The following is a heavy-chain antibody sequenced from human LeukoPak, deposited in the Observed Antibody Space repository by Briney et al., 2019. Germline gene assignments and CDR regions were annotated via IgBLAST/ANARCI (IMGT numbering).Heavy chain of an antibody. Sequence: ASVTVSFTASGYTFTGYYMHWVRQAPGQGLEWMGRINPNSGGTNYAQKFQGRVTMTRDTSISTAYMELSRLRSDDTAVYYCARVLIQYYDSSGYHWAFDIWGQGTMVTVSS. CDR3: ARVLIQYYDSSGYHWAFDI. D-gene: IGHD3-22*01. V-gene: IGHV1-2*06. J-gene: IGHJ3*02. CDR2: INPNSGGT. CDR1: GYTFTGYY.